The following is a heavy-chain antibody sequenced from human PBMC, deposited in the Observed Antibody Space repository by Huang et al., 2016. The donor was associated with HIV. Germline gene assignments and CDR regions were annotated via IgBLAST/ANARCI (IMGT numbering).Heavy chain of an antibody. CDR1: GYSFDKYW. D-gene: IGHD5-18*01. Sequence: EEQLVQSGAEVKKPGESLKISCEGSGYSFDKYWIGWVRQMPGKGLEWIGINYPDDSDTRYSPSFQGQVSISADKSISTAYLQWSSLKASDTAMYYCARLDTARNYYYYGLDVWGQGTSVIVSS. J-gene: IGHJ6*02. CDR2: NYPDDSDT. CDR3: ARLDTARNYYYYGLDV. V-gene: IGHV5-51*01.